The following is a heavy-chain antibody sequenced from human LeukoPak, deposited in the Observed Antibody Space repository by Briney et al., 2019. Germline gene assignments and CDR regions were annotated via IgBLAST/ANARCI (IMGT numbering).Heavy chain of an antibody. J-gene: IGHJ5*02. Sequence: SETLSLTCTVSGGSISSSSYYWGWIRQPPGKGLEWIGSIYYSGSTYYNPSLKSRVTISVDTSKNQFSLKLSSVTAADTAVYYCATNTYNWFDPWAREPWSPSPQ. CDR2: IYYSGST. CDR1: GGSISSSSYY. V-gene: IGHV4-39*01. CDR3: ATNTYNWFDP.